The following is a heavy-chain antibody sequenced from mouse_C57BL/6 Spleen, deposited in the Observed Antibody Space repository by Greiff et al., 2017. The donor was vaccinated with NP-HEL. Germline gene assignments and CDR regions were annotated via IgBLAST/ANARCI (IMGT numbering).Heavy chain of an antibody. CDR3: TRGRDYGNYGTYYYAMDY. Sequence: DVQLVESGEGLVKPGGSLKLSCAASGFTFSSYAMSWVRQTPEKRLEWVAYISSGGDYIYYADTVKGRFTISRDNARNTLYLQMSSLKSEDTAMYYCTRGRDYGNYGTYYYAMDYWGQGTSVTVSS. V-gene: IGHV5-9-1*02. D-gene: IGHD2-1*01. CDR1: GFTFSSYA. J-gene: IGHJ4*01. CDR2: ISSGGDYI.